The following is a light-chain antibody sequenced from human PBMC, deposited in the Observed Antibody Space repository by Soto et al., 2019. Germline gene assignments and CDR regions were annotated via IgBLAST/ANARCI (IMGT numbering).Light chain of an antibody. CDR3: QRYGDSPPNT. V-gene: IGKV3-20*01. CDR1: QSVNSRF. CDR2: AAS. Sequence: IGLTQSPGTLSLSPGESATLSCRARQSVNSRFLSSYQHKPGQAPRLLIYAASTRASGIPDRFSGSTSGTDFPLTISRLEPEDFAVYYCQRYGDSPPNTFGQGTKLEIK. J-gene: IGKJ2*01.